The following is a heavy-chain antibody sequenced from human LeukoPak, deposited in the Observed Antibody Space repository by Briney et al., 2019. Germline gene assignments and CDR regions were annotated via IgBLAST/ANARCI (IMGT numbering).Heavy chain of an antibody. Sequence: GGSLRLSCAASGFTFSSYAMSWVRQAPGKGLEWVSAISGSGGSTYYADSVKGRFTISRDNSKNTLYLQMNSLRAEDTAVYYCAKGTYYYDSSGYPFDYWGQGTLVTFSS. D-gene: IGHD3-22*01. V-gene: IGHV3-23*01. J-gene: IGHJ4*02. CDR3: AKGTYYYDSSGYPFDY. CDR1: GFTFSSYA. CDR2: ISGSGGST.